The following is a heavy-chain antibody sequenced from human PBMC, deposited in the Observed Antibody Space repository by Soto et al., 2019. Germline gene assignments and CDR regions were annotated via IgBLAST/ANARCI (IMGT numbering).Heavy chain of an antibody. Sequence: GGSLRLSCAASGFTFSSYAMHWVRQAPGKGLEWVAVISYDGNNEYYTDSVKGRFTISRDNSKNTLFLQMNSPRPEDTAVYYCAKDKGVFNWATSYFDYWGQGALVTVSS. J-gene: IGHJ4*02. CDR3: AKDKGVFNWATSYFDY. CDR1: GFTFSSYA. V-gene: IGHV3-30*04. D-gene: IGHD1-1*01. CDR2: ISYDGNNE.